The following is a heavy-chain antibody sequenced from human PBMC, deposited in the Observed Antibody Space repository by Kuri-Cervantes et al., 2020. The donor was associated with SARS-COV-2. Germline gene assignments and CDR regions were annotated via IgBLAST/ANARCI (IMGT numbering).Heavy chain of an antibody. J-gene: IGHJ6*02. CDR2: IYYSGST. Sequence: SETLSLTCTVSGGSISSGGYYWSWIRQHPGKGLEWIGYIYYSGSTNYNPSLKSRVTISVDTSKNQFSLKLSSVTAADTAAYYCARGRVGFLEWLENYYYYGMDVWGQGTTVAVSS. CDR3: ARGRVGFLEWLENYYYYGMDV. V-gene: IGHV4-61*08. CDR1: GGSISSGGYY. D-gene: IGHD3-3*02.